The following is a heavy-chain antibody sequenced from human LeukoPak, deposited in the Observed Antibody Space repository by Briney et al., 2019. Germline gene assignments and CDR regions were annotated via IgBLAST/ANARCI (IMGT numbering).Heavy chain of an antibody. D-gene: IGHD3-3*01. V-gene: IGHV3-49*04. CDR2: IRSNAYGGTT. J-gene: IGHJ4*02. CDR3: TRGITIFGVVKYFDY. Sequence: GGSLRLSCTASGFTFGDYAMSWVRQAPGKGLEWVGFIRSNAYGGTTEYAASVKGRFTISRDDSKSIAYLQMNSLKTEDTAVYYCTRGITIFGVVKYFDYWGQGTLVTVSS. CDR1: GFTFGDYA.